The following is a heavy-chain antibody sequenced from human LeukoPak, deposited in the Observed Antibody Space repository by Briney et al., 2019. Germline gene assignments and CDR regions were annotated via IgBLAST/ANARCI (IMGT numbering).Heavy chain of an antibody. CDR1: GGSISSGGYY. CDR2: IYYSGST. J-gene: IGHJ4*02. CDR3: ARRDRMEYFDY. V-gene: IGHV4-31*03. Sequence: SETLTLTCTVSGGSISSGGYYWSWIRQHPGKGLEWIGYIYYSGSTYYNPSLKSRVTISVDTSKNQFSLKLSSVSAADTAVYCCARRDRMEYFDYWGQGTLVTVSS. D-gene: IGHD2/OR15-2a*01.